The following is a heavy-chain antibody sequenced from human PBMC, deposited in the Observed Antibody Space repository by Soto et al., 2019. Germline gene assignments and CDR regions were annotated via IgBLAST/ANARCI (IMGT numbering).Heavy chain of an antibody. CDR1: GFTFSSYG. Sequence: QVQLVESGGGVVQPGRSLRLSCAASGFTFSSYGMHWVRQAPGKGLEWVAVIWYDGSNKYYADSVKGRFTISRDNSKNTLYLQMNSLRAEDTAVYYCARDASRDAVYFQHWGQGTLVTVSS. J-gene: IGHJ1*01. CDR3: ARDASRDAVYFQH. CDR2: IWYDGSNK. V-gene: IGHV3-33*01.